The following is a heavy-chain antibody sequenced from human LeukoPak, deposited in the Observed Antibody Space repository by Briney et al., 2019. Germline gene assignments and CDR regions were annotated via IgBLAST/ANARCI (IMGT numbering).Heavy chain of an antibody. D-gene: IGHD3-22*01. CDR3: ARQTYYYDSSGYYFDY. J-gene: IGHJ4*02. CDR1: GGSISSSSYY. Sequence: SETQSLTCTVSGGSISSSSYYWGWIRQPPGKGLEWIGSIYYSGSTYYNPSLKSRVTISVDTSKNQFSLKLSSVTAADTAVYYCARQTYYYDSSGYYFDYWGQGTLVTVSS. V-gene: IGHV4-39*01. CDR2: IYYSGST.